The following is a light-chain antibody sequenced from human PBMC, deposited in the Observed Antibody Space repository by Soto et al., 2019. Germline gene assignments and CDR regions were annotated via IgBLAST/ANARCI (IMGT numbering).Light chain of an antibody. J-gene: IGKJ1*01. Sequence: EILITQSPATLSVSPGERLTLSCRASQSVSSNFAWYQQKPGQAPRLLIYGASTTATGIPARLSGSGSGTVFTLTIRSLQSEDSAVYYCQQYNNWWTFGQGTKVDIK. CDR1: QSVSSN. CDR2: GAS. V-gene: IGKV3-15*01. CDR3: QQYNNWWT.